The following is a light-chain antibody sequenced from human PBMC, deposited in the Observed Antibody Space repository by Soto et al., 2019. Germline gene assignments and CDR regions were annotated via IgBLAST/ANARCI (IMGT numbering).Light chain of an antibody. V-gene: IGKV3-15*01. Sequence: IVVTQSPATLSVSPGDRVTLSCRTSQSVSTGVAWYQQKPGQPPRMVIYAASTRATGIPERFSCSGAGTDFPLAINSLQSEDVAIYFCQHYYGWPPTFTFGQGTRLEIK. CDR1: QSVSTG. CDR2: AAS. CDR3: QHYYGWPPTFT. J-gene: IGKJ2*01.